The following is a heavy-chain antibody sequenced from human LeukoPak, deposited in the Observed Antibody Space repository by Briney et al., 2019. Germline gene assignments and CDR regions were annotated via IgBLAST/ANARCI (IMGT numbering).Heavy chain of an antibody. Sequence: GASVKVSCKTSGDTFSSYAISWVRQAPGQGLEWMGGIIPIRSTPNNAQKFQGRLTITADKSTTTAYMELSSLRSDDTAVYYCARTFLVRGIIPPPDYYFYYYYMDVWGKGTTVTVSS. V-gene: IGHV1-69*06. CDR3: ARTFLVRGIIPPPDYYFYYYYMDV. CDR1: GDTFSSYA. CDR2: IIPIRSTP. D-gene: IGHD3-10*01. J-gene: IGHJ6*03.